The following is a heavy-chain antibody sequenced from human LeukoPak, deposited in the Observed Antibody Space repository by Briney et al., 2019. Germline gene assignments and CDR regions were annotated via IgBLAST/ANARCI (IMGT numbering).Heavy chain of an antibody. J-gene: IGHJ4*02. D-gene: IGHD2-2*01. V-gene: IGHV3-23*01. CDR3: AKDPGVVPAHYFDY. CDR2: TGSTGVST. CDR1: GFTFSSYA. Sequence: GGSRRLSCAASGFTFSSYAMNWVRQAPGKGLEWVSGTGSTGVSTFYAASVKGRFTVSRDNSKNTLSLQMNSLRAEDTALYYCAKDPGVVPAHYFDYWGQGTLVTVSS.